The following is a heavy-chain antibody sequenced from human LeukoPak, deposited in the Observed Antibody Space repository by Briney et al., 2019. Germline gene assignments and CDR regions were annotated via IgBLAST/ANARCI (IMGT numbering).Heavy chain of an antibody. J-gene: IGHJ3*02. D-gene: IGHD3-22*01. CDR3: ARDGAYYYDSSGYSGGGAFDI. CDR1: GFTFSSYS. Sequence: GGSLRLSCVVSGFTFSSYSMHWVRQAPGKGLEWVSYISSSSSTIYYADSVKGRFTISRDNAKNSLYLQMNSLRDEDTAVYYCARDGAYYYDSSGYSGGGAFDIWGQGTMVTVSS. V-gene: IGHV3-48*02. CDR2: ISSSSSTI.